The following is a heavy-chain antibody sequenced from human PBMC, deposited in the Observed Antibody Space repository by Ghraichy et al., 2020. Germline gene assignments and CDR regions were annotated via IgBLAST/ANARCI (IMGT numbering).Heavy chain of an antibody. J-gene: IGHJ6*02. D-gene: IGHD1/OR15-1a*01. CDR2: IIPIFGTA. CDR3: AGDHNWNTQLDRKSYYYYYYGMDV. Sequence: SVKVSCKASGGTFSSYAISWVRQAPGQGLEWMGGIIPIFGTANYAQKFQGRVTITADESTSTAYMELSSLRSEDTAVYYCAGDHNWNTQLDRKSYYYYYYGMDVWGQGTTVTVSS. V-gene: IGHV1-69*13. CDR1: GGTFSSYA.